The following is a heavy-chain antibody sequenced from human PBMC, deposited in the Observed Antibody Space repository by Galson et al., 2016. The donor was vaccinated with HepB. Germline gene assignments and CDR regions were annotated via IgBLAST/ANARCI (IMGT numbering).Heavy chain of an antibody. CDR1: GFTFSSFE. Sequence: SLRLSCAASGFTFSSFEMNWVRQAPGKGLEWLSYISSSGTTIYYADSVKGRFTISRDNARNSLYLQMNSLRVEDTAVYYCARDLVYPGGYGKYYYYGMDVWGQGTTVTVSS. CDR3: ARDLVYPGGYGKYYYYGMDV. CDR2: ISSSGTTI. V-gene: IGHV3-48*03. J-gene: IGHJ6*02. D-gene: IGHD5-12*01.